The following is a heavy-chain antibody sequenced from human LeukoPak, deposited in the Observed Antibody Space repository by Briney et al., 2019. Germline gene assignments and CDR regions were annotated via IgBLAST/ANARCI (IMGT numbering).Heavy chain of an antibody. V-gene: IGHV3-23*01. J-gene: IGHJ2*01. CDR3: AKVAVAGTGATSNWYFDL. D-gene: IGHD6-19*01. CDR1: GFSFSSYA. CDR2: VSSGGGST. Sequence: GGSLRLSCAASGFSFSSYAMSWVRQAPGKGLEWVSVVSSGGGSTYYADSVKGRFTISRDDSKSTLYLDINTLRVDDTAVYYCAKVAVAGTGATSNWYFDLWGRGTLVTVSS.